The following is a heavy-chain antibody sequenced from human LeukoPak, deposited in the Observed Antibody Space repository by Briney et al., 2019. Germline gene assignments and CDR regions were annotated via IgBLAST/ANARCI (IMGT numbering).Heavy chain of an antibody. CDR3: ARERYSSSSPFDY. Sequence: KASETLSLTCTVSGGSVSSYYWSWIRQPPGKGLEWIGYIYYSGSTNYNPSLKSRVTIPVDTSKNQFSLKLSSVTAADTAVYYCARERYSSSSPFDYWGQGTLVTVSS. D-gene: IGHD6-6*01. J-gene: IGHJ4*02. CDR1: GGSVSSYY. V-gene: IGHV4-59*02. CDR2: IYYSGST.